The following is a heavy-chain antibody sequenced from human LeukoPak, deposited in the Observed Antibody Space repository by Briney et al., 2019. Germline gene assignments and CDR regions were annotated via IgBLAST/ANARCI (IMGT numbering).Heavy chain of an antibody. Sequence: PGRSLRLSCAASGFTFSSYGMHWVHQAPGKGLEWVAVISYDGSNKYYADSVKGRFTISRDNSKNTLYLQMNSLRAEDTAVYYCAKDLGYCSSTSCQGYYYYYYGMDVWGKGTTVTVSS. J-gene: IGHJ6*04. V-gene: IGHV3-30*18. CDR1: GFTFSSYG. CDR3: AKDLGYCSSTSCQGYYYYYYGMDV. D-gene: IGHD2-2*01. CDR2: ISYDGSNK.